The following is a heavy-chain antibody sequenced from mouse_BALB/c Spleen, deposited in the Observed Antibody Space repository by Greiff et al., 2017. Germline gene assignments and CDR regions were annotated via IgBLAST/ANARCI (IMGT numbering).Heavy chain of an antibody. CDR3: ARKGEDGNYWFAY. CDR2: IYPGDGDT. D-gene: IGHD2-1*01. CDR1: GYAFSSYW. V-gene: IGHV1-80*01. Sequence: QVQLQQSGAELVRPGSSVKISCKASGYAFSSYWMNWVKQRPGQGLEWIGQIYPGDGDTNYNGKFKGKATLTADKSSSTAYMQLSSLTSEDSAVYFCARKGEDGNYWFAYWGQGTLVTVSA. J-gene: IGHJ3*01.